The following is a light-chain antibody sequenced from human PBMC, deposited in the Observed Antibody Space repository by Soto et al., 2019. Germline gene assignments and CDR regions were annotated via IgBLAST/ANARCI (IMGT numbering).Light chain of an antibody. CDR1: QSISSW. CDR2: TAS. Sequence: DIQMTQSPSTLSASVGDRVTITCRASQSISSWLAWYQQKPGKAPKLLIYTASSLDSGVPSRFSGSGSGTEFTLTISSLQPDDFATYYCQEYNSHSRYTFGQGTNLEIK. V-gene: IGKV1-5*03. CDR3: QEYNSHSRYT. J-gene: IGKJ2*01.